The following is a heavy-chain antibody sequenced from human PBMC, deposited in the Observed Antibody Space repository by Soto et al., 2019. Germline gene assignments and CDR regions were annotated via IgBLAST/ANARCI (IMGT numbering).Heavy chain of an antibody. V-gene: IGHV3-21*06. D-gene: IGHD6-13*01. CDR1: GFTLSSYR. Sequence: EVQLVESGGGLVKPGGSLRLSCAASGFTLSSYRMNWVRQAPGKGLEWVSSISSISKYGDSVKGRFSISRDNAKNSLFXXXXXXXXXXXXVYXCARDRGHGYTSWYDHWGQGTLVTVSS. CDR2: ISSIS. J-gene: IGHJ5*02. CDR3: ARDRGHGYTSWYDH.